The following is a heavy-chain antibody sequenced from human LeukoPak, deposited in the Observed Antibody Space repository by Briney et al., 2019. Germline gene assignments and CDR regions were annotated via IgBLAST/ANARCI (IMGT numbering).Heavy chain of an antibody. CDR1: GFTFDSYG. Sequence: GGSLRLSCTASGFTFDSYGMHWVRQAPGKGLEWVALIPYDGSDTYYSDSVKGRFTVSRDNSKNTLYLQMNSLRVEDTAAYYCAKDKDSYGTFDYWGQGTLVTVSS. V-gene: IGHV3-30*18. D-gene: IGHD5-18*01. J-gene: IGHJ4*02. CDR3: AKDKDSYGTFDY. CDR2: IPYDGSDT.